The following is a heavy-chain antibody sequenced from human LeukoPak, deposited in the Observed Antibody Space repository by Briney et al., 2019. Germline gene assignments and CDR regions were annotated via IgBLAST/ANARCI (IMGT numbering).Heavy chain of an antibody. V-gene: IGHV1-18*01. Sequence: ASVKVSCKASGYTFTSYGISWVRQAPGQGLEWMGWISAYNGNTNYAQKLQGRVTMTTDTSTSTAYMELRSLRSDDTAVYYCAREGEPLEYSYGYLFGYYYYGMDVWGQGTTVTVSS. D-gene: IGHD5-18*01. J-gene: IGHJ6*02. CDR1: GYTFTSYG. CDR3: AREGEPLEYSYGYLFGYYYYGMDV. CDR2: ISAYNGNT.